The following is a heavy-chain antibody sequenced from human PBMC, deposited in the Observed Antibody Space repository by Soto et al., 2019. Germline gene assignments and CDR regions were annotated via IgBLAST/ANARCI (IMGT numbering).Heavy chain of an antibody. V-gene: IGHV2-5*02. CDR3: AHSPSSSWWLRFDP. CDR2: IFWDDDK. Sequence: QITLKESGPTLVKPTQTLTLTCTFSGFSLSTSGVAVGWIRQPPGKALEWLALIFWDDDKRYSPSLLSRLTITKDTSKNQVVLTMTNMDPVDTATYSCAHSPSSSWWLRFDPWGQGTLVTVSS. D-gene: IGHD6-13*01. CDR1: GFSLSTSGVA. J-gene: IGHJ5*01.